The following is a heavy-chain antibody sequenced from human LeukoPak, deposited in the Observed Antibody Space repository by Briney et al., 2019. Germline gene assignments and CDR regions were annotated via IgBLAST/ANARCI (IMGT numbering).Heavy chain of an antibody. CDR2: IYTSGST. V-gene: IGHV4-4*07. J-gene: IGHJ5*02. D-gene: IGHD3-22*01. Sequence: SETLSLTCTVSGGSISSYYWSWIRQPAGKGLEWIGRIYTSGSTNYNPSLKSRVTMSVDTSKNQFSPKLSSVTAADTAVYYCARALSSGYYLNWFDPWGQGTLVTVSS. CDR3: ARALSSGYYLNWFDP. CDR1: GGSISSYY.